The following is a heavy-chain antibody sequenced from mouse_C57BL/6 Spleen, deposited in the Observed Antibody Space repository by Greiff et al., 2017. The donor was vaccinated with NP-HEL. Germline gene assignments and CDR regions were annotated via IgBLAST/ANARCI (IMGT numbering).Heavy chain of an antibody. CDR3: ARGEWDVPLY. Sequence: QVQLQQSGPELVKPGASVKISCKASGYAFSSSWMNWVKQRPGKGLEWIGRIYPGDGDTNYNGKFKGKATLTVDKPSSTAYMQLSSLTSEDSAVYYCARGEWDVPLYWGQGTTLTVSS. V-gene: IGHV1-82*01. D-gene: IGHD4-1*01. CDR2: IYPGDGDT. J-gene: IGHJ2*01. CDR1: GYAFSSSW.